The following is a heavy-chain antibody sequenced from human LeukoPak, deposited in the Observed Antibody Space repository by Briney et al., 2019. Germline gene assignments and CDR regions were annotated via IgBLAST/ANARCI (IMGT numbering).Heavy chain of an antibody. J-gene: IGHJ4*02. CDR1: GGSFSGYY. CDR3: ARGSRYFDWLVDY. D-gene: IGHD3-9*01. CDR2: INHSGNT. V-gene: IGHV4-34*01. Sequence: SETLSLTCAVYGGSFSGYYWSWIRQPPGKGPEWIGEINHSGNTNYNPSLKSRVTISVDTSKNQFSLKLSSVTAADTAVYYCARGSRYFDWLVDYWGQGTLVTVSS.